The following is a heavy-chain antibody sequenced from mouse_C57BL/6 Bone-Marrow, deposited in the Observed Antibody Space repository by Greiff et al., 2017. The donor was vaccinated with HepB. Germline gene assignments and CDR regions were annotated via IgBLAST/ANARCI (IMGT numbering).Heavy chain of an antibody. CDR2: ISYDGSN. CDR3: AREGYWAMDY. V-gene: IGHV3-6*01. Sequence: EVQLVESGPGLVKPSQSLSLTCSVTGYSITSGYYWNWIRQFPGNKLEWMGYISYDGSNNYNPSLKNRISITRDTSKNQFFLKLNSVTTEDTATYYCAREGYWAMDYWGQGTSVTVSS. J-gene: IGHJ4*01. CDR1: GYSITSGYY.